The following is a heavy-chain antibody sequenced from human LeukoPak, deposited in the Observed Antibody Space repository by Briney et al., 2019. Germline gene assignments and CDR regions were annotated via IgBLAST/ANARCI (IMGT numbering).Heavy chain of an antibody. Sequence: ASVTVSCTASGYTFTSYYMHWVRQAPGQGLEWMGIINPSGGSTSYAQKFQGRVTMTRDTSTSTVYMELSSLRSEDTAVYYCTSGDDSSGYYLYWGHGTLVTVSS. CDR2: INPSGGST. CDR1: GYTFTSYY. D-gene: IGHD3-22*01. V-gene: IGHV1-46*01. CDR3: TSGDDSSGYYLY. J-gene: IGHJ4*01.